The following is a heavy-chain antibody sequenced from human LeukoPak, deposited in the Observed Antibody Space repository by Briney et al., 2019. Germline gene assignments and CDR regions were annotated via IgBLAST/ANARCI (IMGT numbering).Heavy chain of an antibody. J-gene: IGHJ6*02. CDR2: IIPILGIA. CDR1: GGTFSSYT. V-gene: IGHV1-69*02. D-gene: IGHD2-8*01. Sequence: GASVKVSCKAPGGTFSSYTISWVRQAPGQGLEWMGRIIPILGIANYAQKFQGRVTITADKSTSTAYMELSSLRSEDTAVYYCARGMVDCTNGVCYTNYYGMDVWGQGTTVTVSS. CDR3: ARGMVDCTNGVCYTNYYGMDV.